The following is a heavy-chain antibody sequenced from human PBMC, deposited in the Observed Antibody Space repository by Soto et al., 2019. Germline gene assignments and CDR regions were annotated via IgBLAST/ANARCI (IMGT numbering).Heavy chain of an antibody. CDR2: IYPGDSNT. D-gene: IGHD3-3*01. Sequence: PGESLKISCKGSGYSFTSYWTGWVRQMPGKGLEWMGIIYPGDSNTRYSPSLHGQVTISVDKSISTAYLQWSSLKATDTAMYYCARHAYDFWSGHPNPRYYYGMDVWGQGTTVTVSS. J-gene: IGHJ6*02. CDR1: GYSFTSYW. V-gene: IGHV5-51*01. CDR3: ARHAYDFWSGHPNPRYYYGMDV.